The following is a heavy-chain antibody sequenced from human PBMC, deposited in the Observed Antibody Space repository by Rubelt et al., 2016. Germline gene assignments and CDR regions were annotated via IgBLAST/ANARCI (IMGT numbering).Heavy chain of an antibody. D-gene: IGHD1-7*01. CDR3: ARVFSSGTTPLYSPDY. V-gene: IGHV4-39*07. Sequence: QLQLQESGPGLVKPSETLSLTCTVSGGSISSSSYYWSWIRQPPGKGLEWIGEINHSGSTNYNPSLKSRVTISVATSKNQFSLKLSSVTAADTAVYYCARVFSSGTTPLYSPDYWGQGTLVTVSS. CDR2: INHSGST. J-gene: IGHJ4*02. CDR1: GGSISSSSYY.